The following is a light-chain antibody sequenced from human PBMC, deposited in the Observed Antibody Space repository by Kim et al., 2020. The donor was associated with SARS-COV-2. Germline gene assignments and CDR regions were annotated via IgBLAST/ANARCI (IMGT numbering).Light chain of an antibody. CDR1: QSIRSY. CDR3: QQSYSTPQT. V-gene: IGKV1-39*01. J-gene: IGKJ2*01. Sequence: SASVGDRLTITCRASQSIRSYLNCYQQKPGKAPKLLIYAASSLQSGVPSRFSGSGSGTDFTLTISSLQPEDFATYYCQQSYSTPQTFGQGTKLEI. CDR2: AAS.